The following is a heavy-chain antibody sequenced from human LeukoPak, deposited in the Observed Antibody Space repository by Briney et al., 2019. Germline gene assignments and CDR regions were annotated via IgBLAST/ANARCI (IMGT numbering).Heavy chain of an antibody. CDR2: INTGNGNT. CDR1: GYTFNRYA. V-gene: IGHV1-3*04. Sequence: ASVKVSCKASGYTFNRYAIHWVRQAPGHRHEWMGWINTGNGNTKYSQKFQGRVTITRDTSASTAYMELSSLRSEDTAVYYCARDSGSYYFDYWGQGTLVTVSS. D-gene: IGHD1-26*01. J-gene: IGHJ4*02. CDR3: ARDSGSYYFDY.